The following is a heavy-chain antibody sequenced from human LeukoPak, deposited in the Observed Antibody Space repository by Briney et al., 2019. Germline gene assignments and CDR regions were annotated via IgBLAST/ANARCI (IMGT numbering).Heavy chain of an antibody. Sequence: GASVKVSCKASGYTFSSYDVNWVRQATAQGLEWMGWMNSNSGNTGYAQEFQGRVTMTRNTSISTAYMEVSGLRSEDTAVYYCARAPSPTSYGMDVWGQGTTVTVSS. J-gene: IGHJ6*02. CDR2: MNSNSGNT. CDR1: GYTFSSYD. CDR3: ARAPSPTSYGMDV. V-gene: IGHV1-8*01. D-gene: IGHD2-2*01.